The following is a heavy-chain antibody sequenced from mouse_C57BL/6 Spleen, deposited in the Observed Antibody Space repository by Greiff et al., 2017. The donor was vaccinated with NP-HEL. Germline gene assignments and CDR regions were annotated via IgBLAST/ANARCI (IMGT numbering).Heavy chain of an antibody. CDR2: ISSGSSTI. V-gene: IGHV5-17*01. CDR3: IYDGYYAWFAY. Sequence: EVMLVESGGGLVKPGGSLKLSCAASGFTFSDYGMHWVRQAPEKGLEWVAYISSGSSTIYYADTVKGRFTISRDNAKNTLFLQMTSLRSEDTAMYYCIYDGYYAWFAYWGQGTLVTVSA. J-gene: IGHJ3*01. CDR1: GFTFSDYG. D-gene: IGHD2-3*01.